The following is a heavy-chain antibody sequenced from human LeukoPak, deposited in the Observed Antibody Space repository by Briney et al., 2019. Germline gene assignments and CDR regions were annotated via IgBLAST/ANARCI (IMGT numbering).Heavy chain of an antibody. V-gene: IGHV3-7*01. CDR2: IKEDGGET. D-gene: IGHD4/OR15-4a*01. J-gene: IGHJ4*02. Sequence: PGGSLTLSCVASGFVFSNYGMGWVRQAPGKGLEWVANIKEDGGETYYVGSVKGRFTISRDNAKNSLDLQMNSLRDEDTAVYYCARRKEVQTTFDYWGQGTLVTVSS. CDR1: GFVFSNYG. CDR3: ARRKEVQTTFDY.